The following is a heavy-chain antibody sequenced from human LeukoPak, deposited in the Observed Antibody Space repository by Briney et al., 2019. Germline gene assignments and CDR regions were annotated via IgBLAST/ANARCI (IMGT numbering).Heavy chain of an antibody. CDR3: ARDNLDYYGSGSYYDY. Sequence: SETPSLTCTVSGGSISSSSYYWGWIRQPPGKGLEWIGSIYYSGSTYYNPSLKSRVTISIDTSKNQFSLKLSSVTAADTAVYYCARDNLDYYGSGSYYDYWGQGTLVTVSS. CDR2: IYYSGST. CDR1: GGSISSSSYY. D-gene: IGHD3-10*01. J-gene: IGHJ4*02. V-gene: IGHV4-39*07.